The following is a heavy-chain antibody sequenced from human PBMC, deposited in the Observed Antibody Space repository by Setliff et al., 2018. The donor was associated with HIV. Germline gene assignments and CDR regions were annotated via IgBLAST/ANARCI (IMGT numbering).Heavy chain of an antibody. Sequence: GGSLRLSCVASGFTFNGYGMHWVRQAPGKGLEWVTFIRYDSSNKYYADSVKGRFTISRDNSKNMVFLQMNSLRPEDTALYYCAKGASGWSPDYWGQGTLVTVSS. CDR1: GFTFNGYG. CDR3: AKGASGWSPDY. J-gene: IGHJ4*02. V-gene: IGHV3-30*02. CDR2: IRYDSSNK. D-gene: IGHD6-19*01.